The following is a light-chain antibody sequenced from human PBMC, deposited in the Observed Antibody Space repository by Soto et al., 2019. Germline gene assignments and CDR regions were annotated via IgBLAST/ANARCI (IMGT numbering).Light chain of an antibody. CDR2: DVS. CDR3: QQYNSYPWT. Sequence: DIQMTQSPSTLSAYVGDRVTITCRASQSISGWLAWYQQKPGKAPKLLIYDVSSLESGVPSRFSGSGSGTEFTLAISSLQPDDFATYYCQQYNSYPWTFGQGTKVEIK. CDR1: QSISGW. V-gene: IGKV1-5*01. J-gene: IGKJ1*01.